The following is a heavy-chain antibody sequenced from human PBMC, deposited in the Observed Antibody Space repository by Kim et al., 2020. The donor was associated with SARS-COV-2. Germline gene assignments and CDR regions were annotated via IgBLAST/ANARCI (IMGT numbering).Heavy chain of an antibody. J-gene: IGHJ5*02. V-gene: IGHV1-8*01. CDR2: GNA. Sequence: GNAGYAEKFQGRLTRTRDISTSTAYMELSNLRSDDTAVYFCTRAYLNWFDPWGQGTLVTVSS. CDR3: TRAYLNWFDP.